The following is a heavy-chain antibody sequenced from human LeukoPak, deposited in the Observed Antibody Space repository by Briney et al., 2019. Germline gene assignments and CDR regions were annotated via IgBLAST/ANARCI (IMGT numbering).Heavy chain of an antibody. J-gene: IGHJ3*02. V-gene: IGHV4-39*07. D-gene: IGHD3-9*01. CDR2: IYYSGST. CDR1: GGSISSSSYY. Sequence: SETLSLTCTVSGGSISSSSYYWGWIRQPPGKGLEWIVSIYYSGSTYYNPSLKSRVTISVDTSKNQFSLKLSSVTAADTAVYYCARGALWDILTGYSHAFDIWGQGTMVTVSS. CDR3: ARGALWDILTGYSHAFDI.